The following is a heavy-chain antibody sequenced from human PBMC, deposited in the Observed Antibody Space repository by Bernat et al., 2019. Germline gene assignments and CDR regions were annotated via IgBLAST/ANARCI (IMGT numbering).Heavy chain of an antibody. D-gene: IGHD3-10*01. V-gene: IGHV3-30-3*01. Sequence: QVQLVESGGGVVQPGRSLRLSCAASGFTFSSYVMHWVRQAPGKGLEWVAVISYDGSNKYYADSVKGRFTISRDNSKNTLYLQMNSLRAEDTAVYYCAREYRRGLGNFNYYGMDVWGQGTTVTVSS. CDR1: GFTFSSYV. CDR2: ISYDGSNK. CDR3: AREYRRGLGNFNYYGMDV. J-gene: IGHJ6*02.